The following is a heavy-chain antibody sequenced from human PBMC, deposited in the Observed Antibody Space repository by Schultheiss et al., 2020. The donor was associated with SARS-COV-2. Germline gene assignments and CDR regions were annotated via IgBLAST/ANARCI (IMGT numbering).Heavy chain of an antibody. CDR2: INHSGST. CDR1: GGSISSSSYY. J-gene: IGHJ4*02. V-gene: IGHV4-39*07. Sequence: SETLSLTCTVSGGSISSSSYYWSWIRQPPGKGLEWIGEINHSGSTNYNPSLKSRVTISVDTSKNQFSLKLSSVTAADTAVYYCARVNWFGEYFDYWGQGTLVTVSS. CDR3: ARVNWFGEYFDY. D-gene: IGHD3-10*01.